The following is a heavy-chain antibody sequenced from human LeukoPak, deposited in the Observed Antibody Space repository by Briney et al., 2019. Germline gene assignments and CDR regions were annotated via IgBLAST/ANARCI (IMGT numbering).Heavy chain of an antibody. Sequence: ASVKVSCKASGYTFTTYGISWVRQAPGQGLEWMGWISAYNGNTKYAQKFQDRVTMTTDTSTNTAYMELRSLRSGDTAVYYCARGSMAFSGGNDDYWGQGTLVTVSS. J-gene: IGHJ4*02. V-gene: IGHV1-18*01. CDR3: ARGSMAFSGGNDDY. CDR1: GYTFTTYG. D-gene: IGHD2-15*01. CDR2: ISAYNGNT.